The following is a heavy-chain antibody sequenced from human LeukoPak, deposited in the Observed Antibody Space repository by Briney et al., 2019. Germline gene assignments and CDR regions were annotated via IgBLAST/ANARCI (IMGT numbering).Heavy chain of an antibody. Sequence: NPSETLSLTCTVSGGSISSYYWSWIRQPPGKGLEWIGYIYYSGSTNYNPSLKSRVTISVDTSKNQFSLKLSSVTAADTAVYYCARDREVGYYFDYWGQGTLVTVSS. CDR3: ARDREVGYYFDY. J-gene: IGHJ4*02. D-gene: IGHD1-26*01. V-gene: IGHV4-59*01. CDR1: GGSISSYY. CDR2: IYYSGST.